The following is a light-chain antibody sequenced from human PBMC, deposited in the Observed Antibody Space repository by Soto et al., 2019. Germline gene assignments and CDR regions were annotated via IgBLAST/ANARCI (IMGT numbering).Light chain of an antibody. Sequence: QSVLTQPASVSGSPGQSITISCSGTSSDVGGYNYVSWYQQHPGKAPKVMIFGVSNRPSGVSNRFSGSKSGNTASLTISGLQAEDEADYYCSSYTSSSTLVFGGGTKLTVL. CDR1: SSDVGGYNY. CDR3: SSYTSSSTLV. J-gene: IGLJ3*02. CDR2: GVS. V-gene: IGLV2-14*01.